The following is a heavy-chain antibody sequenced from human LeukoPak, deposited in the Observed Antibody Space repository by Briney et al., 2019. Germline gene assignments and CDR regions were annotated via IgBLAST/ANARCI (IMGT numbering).Heavy chain of an antibody. CDR1: GTTLSNYG. Sequence: GGSLRLSCAVSGTTLSNYGMSWVRQAPGKGLEWVAGISDSGGRTNYADSVKGRFTISRDSPKNTLYLQMNSLRAEDTAAYFCAKRGVVVRVFLVGFHKEAYYFESWGQGALVSVSS. D-gene: IGHD3/OR15-3a*01. CDR2: ISDSGGRT. J-gene: IGHJ4*02. V-gene: IGHV3-23*01. CDR3: AKRGVVVRVFLVGFHKEAYYFES.